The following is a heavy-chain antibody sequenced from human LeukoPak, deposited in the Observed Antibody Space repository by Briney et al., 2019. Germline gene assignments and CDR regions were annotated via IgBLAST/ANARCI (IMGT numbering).Heavy chain of an antibody. CDR1: GFTFSSYS. CDR2: ISHSSSTI. CDR3: ARDRLHYGEYEKTFDY. Sequence: GGSRRLSCAASGFTFSSYSMNWVRQAPGKGLEWVSYISHSSSTIYYADSVKGRFTISRDNAKKSLYLQMNSLRAKDSAVYYCARDRLHYGEYEKTFDYWGQGTLVTVSS. V-gene: IGHV3-48*01. D-gene: IGHD4-17*01. J-gene: IGHJ4*02.